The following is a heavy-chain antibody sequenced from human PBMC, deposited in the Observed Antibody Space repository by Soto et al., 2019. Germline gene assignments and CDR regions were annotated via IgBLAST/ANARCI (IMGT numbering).Heavy chain of an antibody. CDR2: SIPIFGTA. CDR1: GGTFSSYA. D-gene: IGHD5-12*01. Sequence: QVQLVQSGAEVKKPGSSVKVSCKASGGTFSSYAISWVRQAPGQGLEWMGGSIPIFGTANYAQKFQGRVTITADESTSTAYMELSSLRSEDTAVYYCARAGYSGYDRPVYYSYGMDVWGQGTTVTVSS. J-gene: IGHJ6*02. V-gene: IGHV1-69*01. CDR3: ARAGYSGYDRPVYYSYGMDV.